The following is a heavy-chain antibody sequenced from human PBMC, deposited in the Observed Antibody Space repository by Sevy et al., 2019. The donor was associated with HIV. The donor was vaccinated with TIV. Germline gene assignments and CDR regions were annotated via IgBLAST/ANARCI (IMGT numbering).Heavy chain of an antibody. D-gene: IGHD3-3*01. CDR2: ISAYTGDT. CDR1: GYSFNMYG. Sequence: ASVKVSCKTSGYSFNMYGISWVRQAPGQGLEWMGWISAYTGDTDYRQMFRGRVTMTTDASTNTAYMEVRRLTSDDTAVYYGSRHRPQGVVIIPGSGYHYGADFWGQGTMVTVSS. V-gene: IGHV1-18*01. CDR3: SRHRPQGVVIIPGSGYHYGADF. J-gene: IGHJ6*02.